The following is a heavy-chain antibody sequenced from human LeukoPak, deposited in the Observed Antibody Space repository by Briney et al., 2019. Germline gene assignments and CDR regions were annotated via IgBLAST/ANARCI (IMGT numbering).Heavy chain of an antibody. CDR1: GGSISSYY. Sequence: SETLSLTCTVSGGSISSYYWSWIRQPPGKGLEWIGNIYHDGNTYYNPSLKSRVTISVDTSKNQFSLKLSSVTAADTAVYYCARGGSRITMVRGVDNWFDPWGQGTLVTVSS. CDR2: IYHDGNT. V-gene: IGHV4-59*01. D-gene: IGHD3-10*01. CDR3: ARGGSRITMVRGVDNWFDP. J-gene: IGHJ5*02.